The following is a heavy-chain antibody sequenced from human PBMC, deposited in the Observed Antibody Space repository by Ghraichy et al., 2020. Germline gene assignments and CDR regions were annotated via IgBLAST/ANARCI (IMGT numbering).Heavy chain of an antibody. Sequence: SETLSLTCTVSGDSISSRSWWTWVRQPPGKGLEWIGEINHKKSAIYNPSLKSRVIISLDKSKNQVSLNLDSVTAPDTAMYYCARDTDYGGDSWAFEIWGQGTMITVSS. CDR2: INHKKSA. J-gene: IGHJ3*02. V-gene: IGHV4-4*02. D-gene: IGHD4-23*01. CDR3: ARDTDYGGDSWAFEI. CDR1: GDSISSRSW.